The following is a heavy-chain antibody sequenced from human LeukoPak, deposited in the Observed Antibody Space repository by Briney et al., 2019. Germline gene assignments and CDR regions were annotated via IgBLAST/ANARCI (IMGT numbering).Heavy chain of an antibody. Sequence: PGGSLRLSCAASGFTFSSYSMNWVRQAPGKGLEWVSSISSSSYIYYADSVKGRFTISRDNAKNSLYLQMNSLRAEDTAVYYCARGDPLMMFDYWGQGTLVTVSS. J-gene: IGHJ4*02. CDR3: ARGDPLMMFDY. V-gene: IGHV3-21*06. D-gene: IGHD3-16*01. CDR1: GFTFSSYS. CDR2: ISSSSYI.